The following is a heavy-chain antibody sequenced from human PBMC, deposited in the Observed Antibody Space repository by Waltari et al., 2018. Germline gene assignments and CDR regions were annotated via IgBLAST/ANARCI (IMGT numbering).Heavy chain of an antibody. CDR1: GGSFSGYY. D-gene: IGHD3-10*01. CDR3: AWGAVAVQVRRSFDP. Sequence: QVQLQQWGAGLLKPSETLSLTCAVYGGSFSGYYWSWIRQPPGKGLEWIGEINHSGSSNYNPSLKSQVTITLDTSKIQFSLNLVSVTAADTAVYYCAWGAVAVQVRRSFDPWGQGTLVTVSS. V-gene: IGHV4-34*01. CDR2: INHSGSS. J-gene: IGHJ5*02.